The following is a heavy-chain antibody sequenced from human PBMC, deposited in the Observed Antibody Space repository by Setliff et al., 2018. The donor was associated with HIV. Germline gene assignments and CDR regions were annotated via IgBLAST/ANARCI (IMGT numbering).Heavy chain of an antibody. V-gene: IGHV1-2*02. Sequence: ASVKVSCKAPGNSFNGDFLNWVRQAPGQGLEWMGNIKLSSGCTKFAQKFLGRVTMTRDTSTNTAFMELRRLNSDDTATYFCVTSPGSFTSVDETEAGDYWGQGTLVTSPQ. CDR2: IKLSSGCT. D-gene: IGHD6-25*01. CDR1: GNSFNGDF. CDR3: VTSPGSFTSVDETEAGDY. J-gene: IGHJ4*02.